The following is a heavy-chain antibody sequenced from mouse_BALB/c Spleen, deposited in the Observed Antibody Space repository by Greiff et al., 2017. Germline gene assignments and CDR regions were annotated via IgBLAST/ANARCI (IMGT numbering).Heavy chain of an antibody. CDR3: AREGYRYAMDY. CDR1: GYSITSDYA. CDR2: ISYSGST. Sequence: EVQLQQSGPGLVKPSQSLSLTCTVTGYSITSDYAWNWIRQFPGNKLEWMGYISYSGSTSYNPSLKSRISITRDTSKNQFFLQLNSVTTEDTATYYCAREGYRYAMDYWGQGTSVTVSS. J-gene: IGHJ4*01. V-gene: IGHV3-2*02. D-gene: IGHD2-14*01.